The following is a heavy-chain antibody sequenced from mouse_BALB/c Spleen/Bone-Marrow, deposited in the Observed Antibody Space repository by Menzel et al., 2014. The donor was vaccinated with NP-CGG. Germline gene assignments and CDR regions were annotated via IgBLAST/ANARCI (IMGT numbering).Heavy chain of an antibody. Sequence: EVQVVESGAELVKPGASVKLSCTASGFNIKDTYMHWVRQSPEKGLEWMGWIDPANGNTKYDPNFPGKAPITTDTTSNTASMQLSSLTAEDTAVYYCASYYYGRSSFTSGGQGTLVTVSA. D-gene: IGHD1-1*01. CDR3: ASYYYGRSSFTS. CDR2: IDPANGNT. J-gene: IGHJ3*01. V-gene: IGHV14-3*02. CDR1: GFNIKDTY.